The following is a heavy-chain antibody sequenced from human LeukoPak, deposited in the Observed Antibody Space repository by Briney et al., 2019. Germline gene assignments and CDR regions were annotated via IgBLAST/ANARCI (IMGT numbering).Heavy chain of an antibody. V-gene: IGHV1-2*02. D-gene: IGHD3-9*01. CDR2: INPNSGGT. Sequence: ASVKVSCKASGYSFTGYYMHWVRQAPGQGLQWMGWINPNSGGTNYAQKFQGRVTMTRDTSISTAYMELSRLRSDNTAVYYCARGYYDILTGYQFDYWGQGTLVTVSS. CDR3: ARGYYDILTGYQFDY. CDR1: GYSFTGYY. J-gene: IGHJ4*02.